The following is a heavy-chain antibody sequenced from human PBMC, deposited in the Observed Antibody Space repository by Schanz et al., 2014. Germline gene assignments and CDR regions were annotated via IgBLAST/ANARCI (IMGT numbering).Heavy chain of an antibody. CDR1: GFGFSSYS. CDR2: ISGSSRTI. CDR3: ARDHTTESYYSAGPPIDY. D-gene: IGHD1-26*01. V-gene: IGHV3-48*04. J-gene: IGHJ4*02. Sequence: EVQLVESGGGLIQPGGSLRLSCAASGFGFSSYSMNWVRQAPGKGLEWVSYISGSSRTIYYADSMKGRFTISRDNTKNSLFLQLNSLRADDTAVYYCARDHTTESYYSAGPPIDYWGQGTLLTVSS.